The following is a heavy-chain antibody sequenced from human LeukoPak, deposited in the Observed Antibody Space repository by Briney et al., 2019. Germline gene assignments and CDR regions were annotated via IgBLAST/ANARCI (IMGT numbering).Heavy chain of an antibody. D-gene: IGHD3-22*01. CDR2: VSGSGGST. Sequence: GGSLRLSCAASGFTFSSYAMSWVRQAPGKGLEWVSAVSGSGGSTYYADSVKGRFTISRDNSKNTLYLQMNSLRAEDTAVYYCAKDRYYYDSSGYYGYWGQGTLVTVSS. V-gene: IGHV3-23*01. CDR1: GFTFSSYA. CDR3: AKDRYYYDSSGYYGY. J-gene: IGHJ4*02.